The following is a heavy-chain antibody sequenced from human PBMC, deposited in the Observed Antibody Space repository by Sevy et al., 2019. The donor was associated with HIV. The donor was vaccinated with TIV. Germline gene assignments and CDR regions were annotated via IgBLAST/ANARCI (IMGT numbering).Heavy chain of an antibody. D-gene: IGHD2-15*01. V-gene: IGHV3-21*01. CDR1: GFIFSTSS. Sequence: GGSLRLSCAASGFIFSTSSMNWVRQAPGKGLEWVSSISGSSTYKYYADSVKGRFTISRDNAKNSLYLQMNSLRVEDTAVYYCARRDCSGGSGYVLGSDSWGQGTLVTVSS. CDR2: ISGSSTYK. CDR3: ARRDCSGGSGYVLGSDS. J-gene: IGHJ4*02.